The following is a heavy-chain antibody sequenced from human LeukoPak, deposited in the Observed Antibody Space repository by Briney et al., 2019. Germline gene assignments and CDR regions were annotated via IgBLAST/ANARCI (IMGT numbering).Heavy chain of an antibody. CDR1: GGSLSNYY. Sequence: SETLSLTCTVSGGSLSNYYWSWIRQPPGKGLEWIGYIFYSGSTRYNPSLKSRVTMSVDTSKNQFSLKLTSVTAADTALYFCARGMSAAYDYNWFDSWGQGTLVTVSS. CDR2: IFYSGST. CDR3: ARGMSAAYDYNWFDS. V-gene: IGHV4-59*12. J-gene: IGHJ5*01. D-gene: IGHD5-12*01.